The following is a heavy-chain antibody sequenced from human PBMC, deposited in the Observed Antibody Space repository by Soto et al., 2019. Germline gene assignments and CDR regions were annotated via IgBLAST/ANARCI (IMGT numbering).Heavy chain of an antibody. V-gene: IGHV4-39*01. CDR1: GESISSSSYY. J-gene: IGHJ4*02. Sequence: SETLSLTCIVSGESISSSSYYCGWIRQPPGKGLEWIGSIYYSGRTYYNPSFKSRVTISIDTSKNQFSLKLSSVTATDTAVYYCARQRTTVVTKAYFDHGGQGDQVT. D-gene: IGHD2-21*02. CDR2: IYYSGRT. CDR3: ARQRTTVVTKAYFDH.